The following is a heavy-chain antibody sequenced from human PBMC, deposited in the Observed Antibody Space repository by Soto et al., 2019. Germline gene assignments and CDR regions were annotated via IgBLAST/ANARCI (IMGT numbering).Heavy chain of an antibody. J-gene: IGHJ4*02. CDR3: ARARRGGIFDY. D-gene: IGHD3-16*01. Sequence: GGSLRLSCAASGFTFSDHYMDWVRQAPGKGLEWVGRTRNKANSYTTEYAASVKGRFTISRDGSKNSLYLQMNSLKTEDTAVYYCARARRGGIFDYWGQGTLVTVSS. CDR2: TRNKANSYTT. CDR1: GFTFSDHY. V-gene: IGHV3-72*01.